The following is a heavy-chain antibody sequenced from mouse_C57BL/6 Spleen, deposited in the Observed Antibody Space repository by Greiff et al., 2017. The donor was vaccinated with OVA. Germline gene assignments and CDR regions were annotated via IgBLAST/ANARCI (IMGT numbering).Heavy chain of an antibody. D-gene: IGHD2-4*01. CDR1: GYTFTDYE. CDR2: IDPETGGT. V-gene: IGHV1-15*01. CDR3: TRPYDYDGRYFDV. Sequence: QVQLQQSGAELVRPGASVTLSCKASGYTFTDYEMHWVKQTPVHGLEWIGAIDPETGGTAYNQKFKGKAILTADKSYSTAYMELRSLTSEDSAVYYCTRPYDYDGRYFDVWGTGTTVTVSS. J-gene: IGHJ1*03.